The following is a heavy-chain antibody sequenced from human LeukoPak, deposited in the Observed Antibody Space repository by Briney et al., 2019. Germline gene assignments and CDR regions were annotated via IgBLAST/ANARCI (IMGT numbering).Heavy chain of an antibody. Sequence: GGSLRLSCAASGFTFSSYAMYWVRQAPGGGLEWVALAHHDGTKYYSDSVKGRFTVSRDNSKNTVYLQMSSLRAGDTAVYYCAKDTNAFSCDHWGQGTLVTVSS. CDR1: GFTFSSYA. CDR2: AHHDGTK. J-gene: IGHJ4*02. CDR3: AKDTNAFSCDH. D-gene: IGHD2-2*01. V-gene: IGHV3-30*02.